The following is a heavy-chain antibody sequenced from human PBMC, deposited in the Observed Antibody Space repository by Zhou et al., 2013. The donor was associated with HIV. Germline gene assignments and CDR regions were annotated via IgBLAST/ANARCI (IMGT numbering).Heavy chain of an antibody. CDR2: ITPLFGTA. D-gene: IGHD2-15*01. J-gene: IGHJ4*02. CDR1: GGTFGTYA. V-gene: IGHV1-69*01. Sequence: QVQLVQSGAEVKKPGSSVKVSCKTSGGTFGTYAISWVRQAPGQGLEWMGGITPLFGTANYAQKFQGRVTITTDESTSTAYMELSSLRSEDTAVYYCARSLGYCSGGTCLMDYWGQGTLVTVSS. CDR3: ARSLGYCSGGTCLMDY.